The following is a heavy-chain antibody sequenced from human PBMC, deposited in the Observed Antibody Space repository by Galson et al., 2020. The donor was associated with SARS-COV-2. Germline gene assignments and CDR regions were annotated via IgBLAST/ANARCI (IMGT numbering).Heavy chain of an antibody. J-gene: IGHJ6*02. D-gene: IGHD2-2*01. CDR1: GYTLTELS. CDR2: FDPEDGET. Sequence: ASVKVSCKVSGYTLTELSMHWVRQAPGKGLEWMGGFDPEDGETIYAQKFQGRVTMTEDTSTDTAYMELSSLRSEDTAVYYCATAPAVVPAAMGYYYYYGLDVWGQGTTGTVSS. CDR3: ATAPAVVPAAMGYYYYYGLDV. V-gene: IGHV1-24*01.